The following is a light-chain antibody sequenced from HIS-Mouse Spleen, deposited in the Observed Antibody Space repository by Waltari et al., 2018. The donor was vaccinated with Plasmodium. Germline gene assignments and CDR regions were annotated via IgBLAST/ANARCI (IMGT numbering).Light chain of an antibody. CDR3: QQYYSTPPYT. CDR1: QSISSW. Sequence: DIQMTQSPSTLSASVGDRVTIPCRASQSISSWLAWYQQTPGKAPKLLIYKASSLESGGPSRFSGSGSGTEFTLTISSLQAEDVAVYYCQQYYSTPPYTFGQGTKLEIK. V-gene: IGKV1-5*03. CDR2: KAS. J-gene: IGKJ2*01.